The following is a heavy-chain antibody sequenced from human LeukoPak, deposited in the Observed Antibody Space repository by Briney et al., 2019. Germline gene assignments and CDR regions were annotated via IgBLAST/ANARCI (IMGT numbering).Heavy chain of an antibody. CDR1: GYTFITYN. CDR3: ARDGRSSSPRLAY. V-gene: IGHV1-46*01. D-gene: IGHD2-2*01. CDR2: IIPSGNIT. J-gene: IGHJ4*01. Sequence: ASVKVSCKTSGYTFITYNLHWVRQAPGQGLEWMGMIIPSGNITTYAQKFQGRVTMTRDTSTSTVYMILSSLRSEDAAVYYCARDGRSSSPRLAYWGHGSLVTVSS.